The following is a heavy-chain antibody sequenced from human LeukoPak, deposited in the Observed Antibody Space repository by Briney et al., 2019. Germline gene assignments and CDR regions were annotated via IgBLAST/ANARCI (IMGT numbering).Heavy chain of an antibody. D-gene: IGHD6-13*01. V-gene: IGHV3-53*04. Sequence: GGSLRLSCAASGFTVSSNYMSWVRQAPGKGLEWVSVIYSGGSTYYADSVKGRFTISRHNSKNTLYLQMNSLRAEDTAVYYCARSTKYSSSWYVLDYWGQGTLVTVSS. CDR3: ARSTKYSSSWYVLDY. CDR1: GFTVSSNY. J-gene: IGHJ4*02. CDR2: IYSGGST.